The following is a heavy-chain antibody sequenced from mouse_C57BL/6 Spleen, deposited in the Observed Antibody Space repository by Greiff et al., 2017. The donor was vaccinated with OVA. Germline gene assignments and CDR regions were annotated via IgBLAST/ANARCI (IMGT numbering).Heavy chain of an antibody. V-gene: IGHV1-69*01. D-gene: IGHD2-12*01. J-gene: IGHJ3*01. CDR3: ARRGSNIVSWFAD. CDR2: IDPSDSYT. Sequence: QVQLQQPGAELVMPGASVKLSCKASGYTFTSYWMHWVKQRPGQGLEWIGEIDPSDSYTNYNQKFKGKSTLTVDKSSSTAYMQLSSLTSEDSAVYYCARRGSNIVSWFADWGQGTLVTVSA. CDR1: GYTFTSYW.